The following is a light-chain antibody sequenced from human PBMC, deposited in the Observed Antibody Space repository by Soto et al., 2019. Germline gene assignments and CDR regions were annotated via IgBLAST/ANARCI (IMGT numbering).Light chain of an antibody. J-gene: IGKJ1*01. V-gene: IGKV1-5*03. CDR3: QQFNAYPWT. Sequence: DIQMTQSPSTLSASVGDRVTITCRASQNINNLLAWFQQKPGKAPKFLIYKASSLESGVPSRFSGSGSGTEFSLTISSLQPDDLASYYCQQFNAYPWTFGQGIKVEI. CDR2: KAS. CDR1: QNINNL.